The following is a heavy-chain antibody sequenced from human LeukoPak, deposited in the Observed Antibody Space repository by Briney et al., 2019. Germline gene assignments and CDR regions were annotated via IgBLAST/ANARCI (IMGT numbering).Heavy chain of an antibody. J-gene: IGHJ5*02. CDR2: IIPILGIA. Sequence: SVKVSCKASGYTFTSYAISWVRQAPGQGLEWMGRIIPILGIANYAQKFQGRVTITADKSTSTAYMELSSLRSEDTAVYYCASSGSMEGWFDPWGQGTLVTVSS. CDR1: GYTFTSYA. V-gene: IGHV1-69*04. CDR3: ASSGSMEGWFDP. D-gene: IGHD3-10*01.